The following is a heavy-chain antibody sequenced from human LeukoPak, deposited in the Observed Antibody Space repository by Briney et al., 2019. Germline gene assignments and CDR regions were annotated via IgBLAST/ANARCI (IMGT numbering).Heavy chain of an antibody. CDR1: GITLSNYG. CDR3: AKRGVVIRVILVGFHKEAYYFDS. CDR2: ISGSAGGT. J-gene: IGHJ4*02. V-gene: IGHV3-23*01. D-gene: IGHD3-22*01. Sequence: GGSLRLSCAVSGITLSNYGMSWVRQAPGKGLEWVAGISGSAGGTYYADSVKGRFTISRDNAKNTLYLQLNNLRAEDTAVYFCAKRGVVIRVILVGFHKEAYYFDSWGQGALVTVSS.